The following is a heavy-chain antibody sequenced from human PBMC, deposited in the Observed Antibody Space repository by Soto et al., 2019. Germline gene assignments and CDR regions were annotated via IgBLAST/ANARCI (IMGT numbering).Heavy chain of an antibody. CDR3: ATGLPQDDARVNFDY. V-gene: IGHV3-7*03. CDR2: IKQDGSEK. J-gene: IGHJ4*02. CDR1: GFTFSTYW. D-gene: IGHD1-1*01. Sequence: PGGSLRLSCGASGFTFSTYWMSWVRQAPGKGLEWVANIKQDGSEKYYVDSVKGRFTISRDNAKNSLYLQMNSLRAEDTAVYYCATGLPQDDARVNFDYWCQGPLLTDSS.